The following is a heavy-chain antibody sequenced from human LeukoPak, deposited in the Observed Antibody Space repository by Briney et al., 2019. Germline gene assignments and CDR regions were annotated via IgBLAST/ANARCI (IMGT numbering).Heavy chain of an antibody. CDR3: ARRGG. V-gene: IGHV3-21*01. D-gene: IGHD3-16*01. J-gene: IGHJ4*02. CDR2: ISSSGSHM. CDR1: GFTFSSYS. Sequence: PGGSLRLSCAASGFTFSSYSMNWVRQAPGKGLEWVSSISSSGSHMYYADSVKGRFTISRDNAKNSLYLQMNSLRAEDTAVYYCARRGGWGQGTLVTVSS.